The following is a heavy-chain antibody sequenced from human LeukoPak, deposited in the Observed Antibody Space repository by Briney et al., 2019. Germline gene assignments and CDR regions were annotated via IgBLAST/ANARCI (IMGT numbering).Heavy chain of an antibody. J-gene: IGHJ4*02. CDR1: GFTFSSYA. Sequence: PGGSLRLSCAASGFTFSSYAMSWVRQAPGKGLEWVSAISSSGGSTYYADSVKGRFTISRDNSKNSLYLQMNSLRAEDTAVYYCARDPPFIIGTTFFDYWGQGTLVTVSS. CDR2: ISSSGGST. V-gene: IGHV3-23*01. CDR3: ARDPPFIIGTTFFDY. D-gene: IGHD1-20*01.